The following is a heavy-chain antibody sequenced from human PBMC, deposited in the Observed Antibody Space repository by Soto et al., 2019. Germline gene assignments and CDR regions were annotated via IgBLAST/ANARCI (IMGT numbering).Heavy chain of an antibody. V-gene: IGHV1-18*01. CDR2: ISAYNGNT. Sequence: QVQLVQSGAEVKKPGASVKVSCKASGYSFTSHGISWVRQAPGQGLEWMGWISAYNGNTTYAQKLQGRVTMTTDISTSTAYRELRSLRSDDTAVYYCARDNGFGESDVWGQGTTVTVS. CDR1: GYSFTSHG. CDR3: ARDNGFGESDV. D-gene: IGHD3-10*01. J-gene: IGHJ6*02.